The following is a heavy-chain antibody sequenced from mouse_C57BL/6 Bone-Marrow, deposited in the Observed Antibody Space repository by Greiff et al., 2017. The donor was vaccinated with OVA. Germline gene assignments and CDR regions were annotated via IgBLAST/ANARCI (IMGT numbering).Heavy chain of an antibody. J-gene: IGHJ3*01. CDR2: ISSGSSTI. V-gene: IGHV5-17*01. Sequence: DVQLVESGGGLVKPGGSLKLSCAASGFTFSDYGMHWVRQAPEKGLEWVAYISSGSSTIYYADTVKGRFTISIDNAKNTLFLQMTSMRSEDTAMYYCARGDDYDGGAWFDYWGQGTLVTVSA. D-gene: IGHD2-4*01. CDR3: ARGDDYDGGAWFDY. CDR1: GFTFSDYG.